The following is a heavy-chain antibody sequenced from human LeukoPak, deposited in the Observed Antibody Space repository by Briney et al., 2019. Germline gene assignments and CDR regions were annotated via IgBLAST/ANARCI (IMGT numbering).Heavy chain of an antibody. V-gene: IGHV3-7*01. CDR3: ARELRPDPYSASWYNY. CDR2: IKQDGSEK. J-gene: IGHJ4*02. CDR1: GFTFSSYW. D-gene: IGHD6-13*01. Sequence: QAGGSLRLSCAASGFTFSSYWMSWVRQAPGKGLEWVANIKQDGSEKYYVDSVKGRFTTSRDNAKNSLYLQMNSLRAEDTAVYYCARELRPDPYSASWYNYWGQGILVTVSS.